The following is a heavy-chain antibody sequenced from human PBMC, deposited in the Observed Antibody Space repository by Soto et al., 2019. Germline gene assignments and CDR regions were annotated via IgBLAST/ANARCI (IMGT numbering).Heavy chain of an antibody. CDR2: IDTSSTYI. Sequence: EVQLVESGGGLVKPGGSLRLSCAASGFSFSSFTMNWVRQAPGKGLEWVSSIDTSSTYIYYADSVTGRFTISRDNAKKSVYLQMHSLRAEDTAVYYCARETGSDNWNDGLMDVWCQGTTVTVSS. CDR3: ARETGSDNWNDGLMDV. CDR1: GFSFSSFT. J-gene: IGHJ6*02. D-gene: IGHD1-20*01. V-gene: IGHV3-21*02.